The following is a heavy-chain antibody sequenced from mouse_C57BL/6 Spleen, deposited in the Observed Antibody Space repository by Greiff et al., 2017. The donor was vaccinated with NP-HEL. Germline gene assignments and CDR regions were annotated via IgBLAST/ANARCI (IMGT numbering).Heavy chain of an antibody. CDR1: GYTFTSYW. CDR2: IDPSDSYT. V-gene: IGHV1-69*01. Sequence: QVQLQQPGAELVMPGASVKLSCKASGYTFTSYWMHWVKQRPGQGLEWIGEIDPSDSYTNYNQKFKGKSTLTVDKSSSTAYMQLSRLTSEDSAVYYCARSGLCYYDYNFDDWGQGTTLTDSS. D-gene: IGHD2-4*01. CDR3: ARSGLCYYDYNFDD. J-gene: IGHJ2*01.